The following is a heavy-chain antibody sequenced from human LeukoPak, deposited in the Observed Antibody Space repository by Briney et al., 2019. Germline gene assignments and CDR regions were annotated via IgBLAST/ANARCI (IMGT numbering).Heavy chain of an antibody. CDR2: INHSGST. CDR3: ARQTGSGSYCYDY. Sequence: SETLSLTCAVYGGSFSGYYWSWIRQPPGKGLEWIGEINHSGSTNYNPSLKSRVTISVDTSKNQSSLKLSSVTAADTAVYYCARQTGSGSYCYDYWGQGTLVTVS. V-gene: IGHV4-34*01. CDR1: GGSFSGYY. J-gene: IGHJ4*02. D-gene: IGHD1-26*01.